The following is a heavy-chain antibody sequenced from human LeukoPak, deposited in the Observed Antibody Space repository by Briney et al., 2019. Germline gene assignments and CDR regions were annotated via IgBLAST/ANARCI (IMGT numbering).Heavy chain of an antibody. J-gene: IGHJ3*02. V-gene: IGHV4-59*08. CDR2: IYYSGST. Sequence: SETLSLTCTVSGGSISSYYWSWIRQPPGKGLEWIGYIYYSGSTNYNPSLKSRVTISVGTSKNQFSLKLSSVTAADTAVYYCARYVRDGYYGAFDIWGQGTMVTVSS. CDR3: ARYVRDGYYGAFDI. CDR1: GGSISSYY. D-gene: IGHD5-24*01.